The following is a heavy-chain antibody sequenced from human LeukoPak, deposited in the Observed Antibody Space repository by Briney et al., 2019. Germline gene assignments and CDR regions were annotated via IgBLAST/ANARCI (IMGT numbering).Heavy chain of an antibody. CDR1: GFNFGEFW. CDR2: IKEDGSEE. J-gene: IGHJ3*02. CDR3: ARDEFYDSSEIDAFDI. V-gene: IGHV3-7*01. Sequence: GGSLRLSCAASGFNFGEFWMAWVRQTPGKGLEWVADIKEDGSEEFYVDSVKGRFTISRDNSKNSLDLQMNSLRAEDTAVYYCARDEFYDSSEIDAFDIWGQGTMVTVSS. D-gene: IGHD3-22*01.